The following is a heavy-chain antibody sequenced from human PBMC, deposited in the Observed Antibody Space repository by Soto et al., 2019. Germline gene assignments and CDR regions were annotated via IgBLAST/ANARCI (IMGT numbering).Heavy chain of an antibody. CDR2: ISPFNGNT. CDR1: GGTFSNDI. Sequence: GASVKVSCKTSGGTFSNDIITWVRQAPGQGPEWMGWISPFNGNTNYGQTFQGRVTLTTDTSTSTVYMELRSLRSDDTAVYYCARDSGYGDYEAFVDVWGQGTTVTVSS. V-gene: IGHV1-18*01. D-gene: IGHD4-17*01. J-gene: IGHJ6*02. CDR3: ARDSGYGDYEAFVDV.